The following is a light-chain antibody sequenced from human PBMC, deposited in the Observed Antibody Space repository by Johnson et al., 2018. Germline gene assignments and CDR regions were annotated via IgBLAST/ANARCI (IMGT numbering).Light chain of an antibody. J-gene: IGLJ1*01. CDR3: GTWDSSLSAGNV. CDR2: ENN. CDR1: SSNIGNNY. V-gene: IGLV1-51*02. Sequence: QSVLTQPPSVSAAPRQKVTISCSGSSSNIGNNYVSWYQQLPGTAPKLLIYENNKRPSGIPDRFSGSKSGTSATLGITGLQTGDEAYYYCGTWDSSLSAGNVFGTGTKVTVL.